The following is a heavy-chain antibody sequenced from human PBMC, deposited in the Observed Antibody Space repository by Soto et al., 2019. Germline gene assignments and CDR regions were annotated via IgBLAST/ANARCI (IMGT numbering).Heavy chain of an antibody. D-gene: IGHD3-22*01. CDR1: GYSISSGYY. Sequence: SETLSLTCAVSGYSISSGYYWGWLRQPPGKGLEWIGSIYHGGSTYYNPSLNSRVTLSIDMTNNHVSLILNSVTAADTAVYYCARAPMVLTRSYFDSWGQGTPVTVSS. J-gene: IGHJ4*02. CDR2: IYHGGST. CDR3: ARAPMVLTRSYFDS. V-gene: IGHV4-38-2*01.